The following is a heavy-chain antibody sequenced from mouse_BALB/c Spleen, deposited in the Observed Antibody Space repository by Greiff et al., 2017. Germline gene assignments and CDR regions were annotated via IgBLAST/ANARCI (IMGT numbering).Heavy chain of an antibody. J-gene: IGHJ3*01. Sequence: EVKLVESGGGLVQPGGSRKLSCAASGFTFSSFGMHWVRQAPEKGLEWVAYISSGSSTIYYADTVKGRFTISRDNPKNTLFLQMTSLRSEDTAMYYCARWYDGYYGGFAYWGQGTLVTVSA. CDR3: ARWYDGYYGGFAY. CDR2: ISSGSSTI. V-gene: IGHV5-17*02. D-gene: IGHD2-3*01. CDR1: GFTFSSFG.